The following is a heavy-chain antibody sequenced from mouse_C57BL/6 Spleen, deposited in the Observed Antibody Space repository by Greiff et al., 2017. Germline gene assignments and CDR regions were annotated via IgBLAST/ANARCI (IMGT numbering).Heavy chain of an antibody. CDR3: ARDLFYYGSRRDYAMDY. Sequence: EVQGVESGGGLVKPGGSLKLSCAASGFTFSSYAMSWVRQTPEKRLEWVATISDGGSYTYYPDNVKGRFTISRDNAKNNLYLQMSHLKSEDTAMYYCARDLFYYGSRRDYAMDYWGQGTSVTVSS. CDR1: GFTFSSYA. CDR2: ISDGGSYT. J-gene: IGHJ4*01. D-gene: IGHD1-1*01. V-gene: IGHV5-4*01.